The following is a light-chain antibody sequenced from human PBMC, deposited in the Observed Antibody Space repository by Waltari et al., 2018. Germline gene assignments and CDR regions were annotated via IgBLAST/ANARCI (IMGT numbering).Light chain of an antibody. CDR2: DDN. J-gene: IGLJ3*02. V-gene: IGLV2-23*01. CDR1: SSDVGNYII. CDR3: CSYAGSYTWV. Sequence: QSALTHPASVSGSPGQSITISCLGTSSDVGNYIIVSWYQQYPGKAPKVMIYDDNRRPSGVSDRFSGSKSGNTASLTISGVQAEDEADYYCCSYAGSYTWVFGGGTKLTVL.